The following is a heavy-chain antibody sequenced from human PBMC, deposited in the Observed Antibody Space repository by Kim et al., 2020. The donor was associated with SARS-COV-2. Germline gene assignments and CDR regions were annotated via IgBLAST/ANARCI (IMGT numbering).Heavy chain of an antibody. CDR3: AREKTDGDYVFDY. D-gene: IGHD4-17*01. Sequence: SETLSLTCAVYGGSFSGYYWSWIRQPPGKGLEWIGEINHSGSTNYNPSLKSRVTISVDTSKNQFSLKLSSVTAADTAVYYCAREKTDGDYVFDYWGQGTLVTVSS. CDR1: GGSFSGYY. V-gene: IGHV4-34*01. CDR2: INHSGST. J-gene: IGHJ4*02.